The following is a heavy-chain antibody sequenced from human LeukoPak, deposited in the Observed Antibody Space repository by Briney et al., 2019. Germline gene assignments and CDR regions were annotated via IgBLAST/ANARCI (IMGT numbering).Heavy chain of an antibody. J-gene: IGHJ4*02. Sequence: PSETLSLTCTVSGGSISSYYWSWIRQPPGKGLEWIGYIYYSGSTNYNPSLKSRVTISVDTSKNQFSLKLSSVTAADTAVYYCARTNEHSGSYRHPDYWGQGTLVTVSS. V-gene: IGHV4-59*01. CDR1: GGSISSYY. CDR2: IYYSGST. D-gene: IGHD1-26*01. CDR3: ARTNEHSGSYRHPDY.